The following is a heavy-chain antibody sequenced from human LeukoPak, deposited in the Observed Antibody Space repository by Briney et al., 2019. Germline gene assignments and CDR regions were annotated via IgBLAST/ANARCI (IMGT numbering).Heavy chain of an antibody. CDR1: GFTFTSSA. CDR3: AAVNSSPASGLDP. CDR2: IVVGSGNT. V-gene: IGHV1-58*01. D-gene: IGHD3-22*01. J-gene: IGHJ5*02. Sequence: VASVNVSCKASGFTFTSSAVQWVRRAHGQRLEWIGWIVVGSGNTNYALKFQERVTITRDMSTSTAYMELSSLRSEDTAVYYCAAVNSSPASGLDPWGQGTLVTVSS.